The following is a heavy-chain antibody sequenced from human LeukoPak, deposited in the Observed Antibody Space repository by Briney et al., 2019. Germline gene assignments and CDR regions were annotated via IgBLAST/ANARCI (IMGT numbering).Heavy chain of an antibody. CDR3: ARSLRSPRYCIDDTCYFDY. CDR2: ISGSGGST. Sequence: GGSLRLSCAASGFTFSSYAMSWVRQAPGKGLEWVSAISGSGGSTYYADSVKGRFTISRDNAKNTQYLQINSLRVEDTAVYYCARSLRSPRYCIDDTCYFDYWGQGTLVTVSS. D-gene: IGHD2-15*01. J-gene: IGHJ4*02. CDR1: GFTFSSYA. V-gene: IGHV3-23*01.